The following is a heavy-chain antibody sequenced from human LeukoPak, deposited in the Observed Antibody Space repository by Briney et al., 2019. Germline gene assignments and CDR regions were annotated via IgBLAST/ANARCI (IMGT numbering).Heavy chain of an antibody. CDR2: ISSSSSYI. J-gene: IGHJ3*02. CDR3: ARAGRVQLWLDAFDI. Sequence: GGSLRLSCAASGFTFSSYSMNWVRQAPGKGLEWVSSISSSSSYIYYADSVKGRFTISRDNAKNSLYLQMNSLRAEDTAVYYCARAGRVQLWLDAFDIWGQGTMVTVSS. D-gene: IGHD5-18*01. V-gene: IGHV3-21*01. CDR1: GFTFSSYS.